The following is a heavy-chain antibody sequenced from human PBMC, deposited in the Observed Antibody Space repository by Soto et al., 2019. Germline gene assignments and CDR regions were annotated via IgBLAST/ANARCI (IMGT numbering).Heavy chain of an antibody. CDR3: ARRYKGIDY. V-gene: IGHV4-39*01. J-gene: IGHJ4*02. CDR2: IYYSGST. CDR1: GGSISSSSYY. D-gene: IGHD1-20*01. Sequence: SETLSLTCTVSGGSISSSSYYWGWIRQPPGKGLEWIGSIYYSGSTYYNPSLKSRVTISVDTSKNQFSLKLSSVTAADTTVYYCARRYKGIDYWGQGTLVTVP.